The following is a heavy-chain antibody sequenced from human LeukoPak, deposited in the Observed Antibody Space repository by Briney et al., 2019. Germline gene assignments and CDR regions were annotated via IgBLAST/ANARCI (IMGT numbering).Heavy chain of an antibody. Sequence: ASVKVSCKASGYTFTSYDINWVRQATGRGLEWMGWMNPNSGNTGYAQKFQGRVTMTRNTSISTAYMELSSLRSEDTAVYYCARGSWAYEGGDYWGQGTLVTVSS. J-gene: IGHJ4*02. CDR1: GYTFTSYD. D-gene: IGHD3-22*01. V-gene: IGHV1-8*01. CDR3: ARGSWAYEGGDY. CDR2: MNPNSGNT.